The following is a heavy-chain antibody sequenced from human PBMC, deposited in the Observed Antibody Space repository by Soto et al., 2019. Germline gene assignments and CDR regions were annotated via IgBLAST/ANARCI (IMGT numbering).Heavy chain of an antibody. CDR2: INPNSGGT. J-gene: IGHJ6*02. V-gene: IGHV1-2*02. CDR3: ARDLGSGSKNYYYYGMDV. D-gene: IGHD3-10*01. Sequence: SVKVSCKASGYTFTGYYMHWVRQAPGQGLEWMGWINPNSGGTNYAQKFQGRVTMTRDTSISTAYMELSRLRSDDTAVYYCARDLGSGSKNYYYYGMDVWGQGTTVTVSS. CDR1: GYTFTGYY.